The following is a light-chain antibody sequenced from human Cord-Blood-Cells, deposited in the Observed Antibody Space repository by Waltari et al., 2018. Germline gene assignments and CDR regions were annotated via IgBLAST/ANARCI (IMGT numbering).Light chain of an antibody. V-gene: IGKV1-39*01. CDR3: QQSYSTPLT. CDR1: QSISSY. J-gene: IGKJ4*01. Sequence: DIQMTHSPSSLSASVGDRDTITCRASQSISSYLNWYQQKPGKAPKLLIYAASSLQSGVPSRFSGSGSGTDFTLTISSLQPEDFATYYCQQSYSTPLTFGGGTKVEIK. CDR2: AAS.